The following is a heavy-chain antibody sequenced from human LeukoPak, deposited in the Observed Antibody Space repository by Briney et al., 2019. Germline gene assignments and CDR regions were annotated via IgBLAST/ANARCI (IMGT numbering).Heavy chain of an antibody. CDR1: GYTFTSYD. J-gene: IGHJ4*02. CDR3: ARPLLWWPQVGYFDY. V-gene: IGHV1-8*01. D-gene: IGHD4/OR15-4a*01. Sequence: ASVKVSCKASGYTFTSYDINWVRQAPGQGLEWMGWMNPKSTNTFYAQKFQGQVTMTSDTSISTAYMELSRLRSDDTAVYYCARPLLWWPQVGYFDYCGQGTLVTVSS. CDR2: MNPKSTNT.